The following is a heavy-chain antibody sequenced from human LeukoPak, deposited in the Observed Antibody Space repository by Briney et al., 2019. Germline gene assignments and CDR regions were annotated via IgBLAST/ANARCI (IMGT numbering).Heavy chain of an antibody. J-gene: IGHJ5*01. CDR2: INHSGST. V-gene: IGHV4-39*07. D-gene: IGHD3-22*01. CDR3: AKRSYYYDSSGYRS. CDR1: GGSISSTSYY. Sequence: PSETLSLTCTVSGGSISSTSYYWGWIRQPPGKGLEWIGEINHSGSTSYNPSLKSRVTISVDTSKNQFSLKLSSVTAADTAVYSCAKRSYYYDSSGYRSWGKEPWSPSPQ.